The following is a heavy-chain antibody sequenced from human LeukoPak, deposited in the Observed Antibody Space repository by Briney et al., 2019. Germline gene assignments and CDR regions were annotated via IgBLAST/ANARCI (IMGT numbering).Heavy chain of an antibody. J-gene: IGHJ2*01. CDR2: VSPNGYTK. CDR1: GFTLSNYN. Sequence: TGGSLRLSCAASGFTLSNYNMNWVRQTPGKGLEWVSYVSPNGYTKHYADAVKGRFTISRDNAKDSLYLQMNSLRAEDTAVYYCARGVPAAISDWYFDLWGRGTLVTVSS. D-gene: IGHD2-2*01. CDR3: ARGVPAAISDWYFDL. V-gene: IGHV3-48*01.